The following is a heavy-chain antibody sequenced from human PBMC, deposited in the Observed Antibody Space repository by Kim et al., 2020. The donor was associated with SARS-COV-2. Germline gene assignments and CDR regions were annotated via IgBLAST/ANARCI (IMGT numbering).Heavy chain of an antibody. J-gene: IGHJ3*02. CDR3: ARIEGIAAAGFAFDI. CDR2: INAYTGNT. V-gene: IGHV7-4-1*02. Sequence: ASVKVSCKASGYTFTSYTMNWVRQAPGQGLEWMGWINAYTGNTTYAQRLQGRVAFSLDTSASTAYLQLSSLKADDTAMYYCARIEGIAAAGFAFDIWGQG. CDR1: GYTFTSYT. D-gene: IGHD6-13*01.